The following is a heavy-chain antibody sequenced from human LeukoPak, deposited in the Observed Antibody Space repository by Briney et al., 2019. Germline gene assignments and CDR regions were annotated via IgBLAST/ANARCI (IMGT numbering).Heavy chain of an antibody. Sequence: GGSLRLSCAASGFTFDDYIIHWVRQAPGKGLEWVSLISWDGDTTYYADSVKGRFTISRDNSKNSLYLLMNSLTTEDTALYYCAKARGLIGGAFDIWGRGTMVTVSS. J-gene: IGHJ3*02. D-gene: IGHD3-22*01. V-gene: IGHV3-43*01. CDR1: GFTFDDYI. CDR3: AKARGLIGGAFDI. CDR2: ISWDGDTT.